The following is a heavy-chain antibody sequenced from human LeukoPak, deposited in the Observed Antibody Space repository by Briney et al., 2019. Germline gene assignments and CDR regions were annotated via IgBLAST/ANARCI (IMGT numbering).Heavy chain of an antibody. V-gene: IGHV1-69*05. CDR2: IIPIFGTA. CDR3: ARDTQNAFDI. J-gene: IGHJ3*02. Sequence: ASVKVSCKASGGTFSSYAISWVRQAPGQGLEWMGGIIPIFGTANYAQKFQGRATITTDKSTSTAYMELSSLRSEDTAVYYCARDTQNAFDIWGQGTMVTVSS. CDR1: GGTFSSYA.